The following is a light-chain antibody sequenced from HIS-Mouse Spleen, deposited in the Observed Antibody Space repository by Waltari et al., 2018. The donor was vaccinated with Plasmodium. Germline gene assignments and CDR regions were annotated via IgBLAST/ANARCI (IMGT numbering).Light chain of an antibody. J-gene: IGKJ1*01. V-gene: IGKV1-5*03. Sequence: DIKMTQSPSTLSASVGYRVTITCRSSKRISSWLAWYQQKPGKAPKLLIYTASSLESGVPSRFSGSGSGTEFTLTISSLQPDDFATYYCQQYNSYSWTFGQGTKVEIK. CDR2: TAS. CDR1: KRISSW. CDR3: QQYNSYSWT.